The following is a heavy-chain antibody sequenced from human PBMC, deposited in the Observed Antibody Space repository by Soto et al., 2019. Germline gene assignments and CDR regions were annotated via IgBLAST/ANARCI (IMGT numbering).Heavy chain of an antibody. Sequence: QVQLAQSGAEMTKPGSSVKVSCRASGGSFSDFAFSWVRQAPGQGLEWMGGIIPMFDATKYAQRLQDRVTLTADESTNTVYLALNSLTSEDTAIYYCARGAIVAVPAALSSYHDYTNYRFDSWGQGTLVTVSS. J-gene: IGHJ4*02. CDR2: IIPMFDAT. CDR1: GGSFSDFA. CDR3: ARGAIVAVPAALSSYHDYTNYRFDS. V-gene: IGHV1-69*01. D-gene: IGHD2-15*01.